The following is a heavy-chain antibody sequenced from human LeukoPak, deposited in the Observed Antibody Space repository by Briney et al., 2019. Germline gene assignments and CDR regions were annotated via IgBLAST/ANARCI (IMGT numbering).Heavy chain of an antibody. J-gene: IGHJ3*02. CDR2: INPNSGGT. V-gene: IGHV1-2*02. CDR1: GYTFTGYY. CDR3: ARVGTMIVVGAFDI. Sequence: VASVKVSCKASGYTFTGYYMHWVRQAPGQGLEWMGWINPNSGGTNYAQKFQGRVTMTRDTSISTAYMELSRLRSDDTAVYYCARVGTMIVVGAFDIWGQGTMVTVSS. D-gene: IGHD3-22*01.